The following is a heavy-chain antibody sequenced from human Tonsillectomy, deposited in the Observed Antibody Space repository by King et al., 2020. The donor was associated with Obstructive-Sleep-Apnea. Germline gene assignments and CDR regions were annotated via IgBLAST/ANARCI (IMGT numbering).Heavy chain of an antibody. Sequence: VQLVESGGGLVQPGGSLRLSCAASGFTFSSYAMTWVRQAPGEGLEWGSAISGSGGSTYYADSVKGRFTISRDNSKNTLYLQMTRLRAEDTAVYYCAKVKAGVYYSDSSGNYYPSDYWGQGTLVTVSS. V-gene: IGHV3-23*04. J-gene: IGHJ4*02. CDR3: AKVKAGVYYSDSSGNYYPSDY. CDR1: GFTFSSYA. D-gene: IGHD3-22*01. CDR2: ISGSGGST.